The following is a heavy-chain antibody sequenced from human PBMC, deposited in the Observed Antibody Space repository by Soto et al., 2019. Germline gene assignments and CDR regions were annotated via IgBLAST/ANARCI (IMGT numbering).Heavy chain of an antibody. CDR3: AREWGGTFDY. D-gene: IGHD3-16*01. V-gene: IGHV3-48*01. CDR1: GFTFSSYS. J-gene: IGHJ4*02. Sequence: EVQLVESGGGLVQPGGSLRLSCAASGFTFSSYSMNWVRQAPGKGLEWVSYISSRSSTIYYADSVKGRFTIARDNAKNSLYLQMNRLRAEDTAVYYCAREWGGTFDYWGQGALVTVSS. CDR2: ISSRSSTI.